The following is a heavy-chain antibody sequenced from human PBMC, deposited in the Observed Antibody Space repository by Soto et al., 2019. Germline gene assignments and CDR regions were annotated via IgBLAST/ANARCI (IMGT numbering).Heavy chain of an antibody. Sequence: GAALKVSCKASGGTFGSHGIAWVRQAPGQGLEWMGGLIAMLGTPTYAKKVQGRATITAGESLTSSYLELRSLRSEDTAVYFCARGAMANFDYWGQGTVVSVSS. J-gene: IGHJ4*02. CDR1: GGTFGSHG. CDR2: LIAMLGTP. CDR3: ARGAMANFDY. D-gene: IGHD5-18*01. V-gene: IGHV1-69*13.